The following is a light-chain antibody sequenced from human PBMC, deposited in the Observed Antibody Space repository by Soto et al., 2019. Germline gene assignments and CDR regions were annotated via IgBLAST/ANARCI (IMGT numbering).Light chain of an antibody. CDR2: STS. J-gene: IGLJ3*02. CDR3: VLYMGSGIWV. CDR1: SGSVSASNY. V-gene: IGLV8-61*01. Sequence: QTVVTQEPSLSVSPGGTVTLTCGLSSGSVSASNYPSWYQQTPGQAPRTLIYSTSTRSSGFPDRFSGSILGNKAALTITGAQAEDESDYHCVLYMGSGIWVFGGGTKLTVL.